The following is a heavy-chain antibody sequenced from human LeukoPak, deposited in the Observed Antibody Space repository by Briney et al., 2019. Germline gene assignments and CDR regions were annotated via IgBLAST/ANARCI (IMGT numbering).Heavy chain of an antibody. CDR2: ISTSSSTI. Sequence: PGGSLRLSCAASGFTFSSYTMNWARQAPGKGLEWVSYISTSSSTIYYADSVKGRFTISRDNAKNSLYLQLNSLRAEDTAVYYCARGYDFWSGFDSWGQGTLVTVSS. CDR1: GFTFSSYT. V-gene: IGHV3-48*01. D-gene: IGHD3-3*01. CDR3: ARGYDFWSGFDS. J-gene: IGHJ4*02.